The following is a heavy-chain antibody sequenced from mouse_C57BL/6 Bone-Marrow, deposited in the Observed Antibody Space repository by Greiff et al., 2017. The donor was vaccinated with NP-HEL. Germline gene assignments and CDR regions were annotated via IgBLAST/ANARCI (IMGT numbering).Heavy chain of an antibody. J-gene: IGHJ2*01. V-gene: IGHV1-81*01. CDR1: GYTFTSYG. D-gene: IGHD1-1*01. Sequence: QVQLQQSGAELARPGASVKLSCKASGYTFTSYGISWVKQRTGQGLEWIGEIYPRSGNTYYNEKLKGQATLTADKSSSTAYMELRSLTSEDSAVYFWARGGHYYGRDYFDYWGQGTTRTVSS. CDR2: IYPRSGNT. CDR3: ARGGHYYGRDYFDY.